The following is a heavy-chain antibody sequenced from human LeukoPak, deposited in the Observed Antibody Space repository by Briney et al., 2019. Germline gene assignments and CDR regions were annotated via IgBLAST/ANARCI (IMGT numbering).Heavy chain of an antibody. V-gene: IGHV3-23*01. CDR3: KKDRWDGDYVPPRLVDV. D-gene: IGHD4-17*01. J-gene: IGHJ6*04. CDR2: ISGSGGST. CDR1: GFTFSSYA. Sequence: GGSLRLSCAASGFTFSSYAMSWVRQAPGKGLEWVSAISGSGGSTYYADSVKGRFTISRDNSKNTLYLQMNSLRAEETAVYYCKKDRWDGDYVPPRLVDVWGKGTTVTVSS.